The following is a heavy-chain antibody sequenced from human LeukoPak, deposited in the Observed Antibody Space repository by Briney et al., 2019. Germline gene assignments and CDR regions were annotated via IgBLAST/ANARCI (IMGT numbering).Heavy chain of an antibody. CDR1: GGSISSYY. CDR3: ARDKGLDAFDI. Sequence: AETLSLTCTVSGGSISSYYWSWIRQPPGKGLEWIGYIYYSGSTNYNPSLKSRVTISVDTSKNQFSLKLSSVTAADTAVYYCARDKGLDAFDIWGQGTMVTVSS. J-gene: IGHJ3*02. V-gene: IGHV4-59*01. CDR2: IYYSGST.